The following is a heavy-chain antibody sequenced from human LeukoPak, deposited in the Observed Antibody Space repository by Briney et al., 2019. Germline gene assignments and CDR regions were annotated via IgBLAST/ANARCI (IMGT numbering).Heavy chain of an antibody. J-gene: IGHJ6*02. CDR1: GFTFSSYS. CDR2: ISSSGSTI. D-gene: IGHD1-26*01. V-gene: IGHV3-48*02. Sequence: PGGSLRLSCAASGFTFSSYSMNWVRQAPGKGLEWVSYISSSGSTIYYADSVKGRFTISRDNAKNSLYLQMNSLRDEDTAVYYCASGKDIVGATGYYYGMDVWGQGTTVTVSS. CDR3: ASGKDIVGATGYYYGMDV.